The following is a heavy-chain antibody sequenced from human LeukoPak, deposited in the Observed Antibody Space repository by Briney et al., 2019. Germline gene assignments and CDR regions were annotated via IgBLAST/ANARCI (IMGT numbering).Heavy chain of an antibody. CDR2: IYHSGTT. CDR1: GGSISDYY. D-gene: IGHD3-3*01. J-gene: IGHJ6*04. V-gene: IGHV4-59*01. Sequence: SETLSLTCTVSGGSISDYYWSWIRQSPGKGLEWIGYIYHSGTTNYSPSLKSRVTISVDTSKNQFSLKLSSVTAADTAVYYCARAKNYDLWSAYYHHMDGWGKGTTVTVSS. CDR3: ARAKNYDLWSAYYHHMDG.